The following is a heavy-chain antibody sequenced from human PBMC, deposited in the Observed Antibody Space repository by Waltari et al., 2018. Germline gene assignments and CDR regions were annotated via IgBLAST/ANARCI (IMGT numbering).Heavy chain of an antibody. J-gene: IGHJ4*02. Sequence: QVQLVQSGAEVQKPGASVQVPCKASASPFTGHYMQWVRQAPGQGLEWMGRINPNSGGTNYAQKFQGRVTMTRDTSISTAYMELSRLRSDDTAVYYCARSSSAYGDYVDYWGQGTLVTVSS. D-gene: IGHD4-17*01. CDR2: INPNSGGT. CDR3: ARSSSAYGDYVDY. V-gene: IGHV1-2*06. CDR1: ASPFTGHY.